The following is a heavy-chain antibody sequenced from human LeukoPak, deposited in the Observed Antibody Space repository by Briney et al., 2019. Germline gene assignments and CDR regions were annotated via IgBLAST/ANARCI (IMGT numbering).Heavy chain of an antibody. D-gene: IGHD5-18*01. J-gene: IGHJ6*03. Sequence: SETLSLTCTVSGGSISSYYWSWIRQPPGKGLEWIGYIYYSGSTNYNPSLRSRVTISVDTSKNQFSLKLSFVTAADTAVYYCARTVNTAFAYYYYYMDVWGKGTTVTVSS. CDR1: GGSISSYY. CDR2: IYYSGST. V-gene: IGHV4-59*01. CDR3: ARTVNTAFAYYYYYMDV.